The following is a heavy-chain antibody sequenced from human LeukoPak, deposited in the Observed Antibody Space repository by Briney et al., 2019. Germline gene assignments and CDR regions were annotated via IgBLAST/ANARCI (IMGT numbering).Heavy chain of an antibody. Sequence: PSETLSLTCTVSGGSISSSSYYWGWIRQPPGKGLEWIGNIYYTGSTYYNPSLKSRVTISVNTSNNQFSLKLSSVTAADTAVYYCARRGNGDFETAFDPWGQGTLVTVSS. V-gene: IGHV4-39*01. CDR1: GGSISSSSYY. CDR3: ARRGNGDFETAFDP. D-gene: IGHD4-17*01. CDR2: IYYTGST. J-gene: IGHJ5*02.